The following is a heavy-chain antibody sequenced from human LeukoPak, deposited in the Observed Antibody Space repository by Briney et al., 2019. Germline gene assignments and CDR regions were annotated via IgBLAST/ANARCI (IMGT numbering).Heavy chain of an antibody. CDR3: ARHPRSGYVGGLYYFDF. CDR1: GFNISNYA. J-gene: IGHJ4*02. CDR2: MTHSGSNT. D-gene: IGHD4-23*01. V-gene: IGHV3-23*01. Sequence: PGGSLRLSCGGSGFNISNYAMIWVRQAPGKGLEWVSSMTHSGSNTYYADSVKGRFTISRDNSKNTLFLQMNSLRAEDTATYYCARHPRSGYVGGLYYFDFWGQGTLVIVSS.